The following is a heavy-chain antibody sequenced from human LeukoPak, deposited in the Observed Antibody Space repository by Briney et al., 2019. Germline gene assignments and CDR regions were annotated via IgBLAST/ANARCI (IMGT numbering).Heavy chain of an antibody. J-gene: IGHJ4*02. Sequence: SVKVSCKASGGTLSSYVINWVRQAPGQGLEWMGGIIPLFGTPNYAQRFQGRLTITADESTNTVYMELSSLRFDDTAVYYCAGLPEIYSSGLYTVDYWGQGTLLTVSS. CDR3: AGLPEIYSSGLYTVDY. CDR1: GGTLSSYV. D-gene: IGHD6-19*01. V-gene: IGHV1-69*13. CDR2: IIPLFGTP.